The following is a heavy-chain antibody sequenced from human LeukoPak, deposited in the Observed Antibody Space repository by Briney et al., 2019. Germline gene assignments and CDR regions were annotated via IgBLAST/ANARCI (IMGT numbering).Heavy chain of an antibody. Sequence: GGSLRLSCAASGFTFSSYSMNWVRQAPGKGLEWVSSISSSSSYIYYADSVKGRFTISRDNAKNSLYLQMNSLRAEDTAVYYCARVGLPRYYYYYMDVWGKGTTVTVSS. D-gene: IGHD4-11*01. CDR2: ISSSSSYI. CDR1: GFTFSSYS. V-gene: IGHV3-21*01. CDR3: ARVGLPRYYYYYMDV. J-gene: IGHJ6*03.